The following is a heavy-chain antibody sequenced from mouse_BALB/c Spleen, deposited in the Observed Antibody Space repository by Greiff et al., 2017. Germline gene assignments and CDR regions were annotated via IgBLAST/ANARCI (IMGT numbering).Heavy chain of an antibody. CDR3: ARMDYGGL. Sequence: VQLQQPGAELVKPGASVKLSCKASGYTFTSYWMHWVKQRPGQGLEWIGEIDPSDSYTNYNQKFKGKATLTVDKSSSTAYMQLSSLTSEDSAVYYCARMDYGGLWGQGTLVTVSA. J-gene: IGHJ3*01. CDR2: IDPSDSYT. D-gene: IGHD1-1*02. CDR1: GYTFTSYW. V-gene: IGHV1-69*02.